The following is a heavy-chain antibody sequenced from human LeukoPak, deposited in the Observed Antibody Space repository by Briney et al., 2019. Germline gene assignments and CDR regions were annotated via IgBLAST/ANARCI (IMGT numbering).Heavy chain of an antibody. CDR1: GGSISSGGYS. J-gene: IGHJ4*02. D-gene: IGHD3-10*01. Sequence: IPSETLSLTCAVSGGSISSGGYSWSWIRQPPGKGLEWIGYIYHSGSTYYNPSLKSRVTISVDKSKNQLSLRLTSVTAADTAVYFCASCLFDYYYFDQWGQGALVIVSS. CDR2: IYHSGST. V-gene: IGHV4-30-2*01. CDR3: ASCLFDYYYFDQ.